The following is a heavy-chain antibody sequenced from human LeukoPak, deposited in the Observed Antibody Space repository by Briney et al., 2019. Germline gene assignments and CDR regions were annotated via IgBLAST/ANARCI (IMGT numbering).Heavy chain of an antibody. CDR3: AGDRSYSGSSTHIDY. D-gene: IGHD1-26*01. Sequence: SSVKVSCKASGGTFSSYAISWVRQAPGQGLEWMGRIIPIFGTANYAQKFQGRVTITTDESTSTAYMELSSLRSEDTAVYYCAGDRSYSGSSTHIDYWGQGTLVTVSS. CDR2: IIPIFGTA. V-gene: IGHV1-69*05. CDR1: GGTFSSYA. J-gene: IGHJ4*02.